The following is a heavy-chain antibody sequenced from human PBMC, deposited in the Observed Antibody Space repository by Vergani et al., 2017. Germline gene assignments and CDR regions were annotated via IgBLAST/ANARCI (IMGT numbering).Heavy chain of an antibody. CDR3: ARRGYSYSYEDYGMDV. V-gene: IGHV1-2*02. CDR2: INPNSGGT. D-gene: IGHD5-18*01. J-gene: IGHJ6*02. Sequence: QVQLVQSGAEVKKPGASVKVSCKASGYTFTGYYMHWVRQAPGQGLEWMGWINPNSGGTNYAQKFQGRVTMTRDTSISTAYMELGRLRSDDTAVYYCARRGYSYSYEDYGMDVWGQGTTVTVSS. CDR1: GYTFTGYY.